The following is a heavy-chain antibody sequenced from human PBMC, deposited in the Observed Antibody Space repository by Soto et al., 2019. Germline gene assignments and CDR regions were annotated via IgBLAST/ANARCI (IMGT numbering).Heavy chain of an antibody. J-gene: IGHJ3*02. V-gene: IGHV4-59*01. Sequence: KPSETLSLTCTVSGGSISSYYWSWIRQPPGKGLEWIGYIYYSGSTNYNPSLKSRVTISVDTSKNQFSLKLSSVTAADTAVYYCARGGGWELSGAFDIWGQGTLVTV. D-gene: IGHD1-26*01. CDR3: ARGGGWELSGAFDI. CDR2: IYYSGST. CDR1: GGSISSYY.